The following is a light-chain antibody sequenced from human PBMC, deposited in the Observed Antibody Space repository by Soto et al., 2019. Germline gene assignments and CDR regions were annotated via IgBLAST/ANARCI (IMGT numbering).Light chain of an antibody. CDR1: QSVGTK. Sequence: EVVMTQSPGILYVSPGERASLSCRASQSVGTKLAWYQQRPGQAPRLLIYGASSRSTGIPARFSGSGSGTAFTLTISRLQYEDFAVYYCQQSNDWSPFPFGQGAKLES. CDR3: QQSNDWSPFP. CDR2: GAS. J-gene: IGKJ2*01. V-gene: IGKV3-15*01.